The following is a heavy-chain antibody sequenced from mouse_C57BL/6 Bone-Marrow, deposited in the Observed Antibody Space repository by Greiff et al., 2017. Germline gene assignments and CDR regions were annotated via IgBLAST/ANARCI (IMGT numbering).Heavy chain of an antibody. CDR2: IDPNSGGT. CDR3: ERSGCYRSSYDWYFDV. D-gene: IGHD1-1*01. Sequence: QVQLQQPGAELVKPGASVKLSCKASGYTFTSYWMHWVKQRPGRGLEWIGRIDPNSGGTKYNEKFKSKATLTVDKPSSTAYMQLSSLTSEDSAVYYVERSGCYRSSYDWYFDVWGTGTTVTVSS. J-gene: IGHJ1*03. V-gene: IGHV1-72*01. CDR1: GYTFTSYW.